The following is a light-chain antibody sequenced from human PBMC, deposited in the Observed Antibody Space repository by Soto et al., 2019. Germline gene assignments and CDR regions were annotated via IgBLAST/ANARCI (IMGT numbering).Light chain of an antibody. CDR2: DVS. J-gene: IGLJ1*01. CDR3: CSYARSSPYV. CDR1: SSDVGGYNY. V-gene: IGLV2-14*03. Sequence: QSALTQPASVSGSPGQSITISCTGTSSDVGGYNYVSWYQHHPGKAPKLMIYDVSNRPSGVSNRFSGSKSGNTASLTISGLRAEDEAHYYCCSYARSSPYVFGTGTKVNV.